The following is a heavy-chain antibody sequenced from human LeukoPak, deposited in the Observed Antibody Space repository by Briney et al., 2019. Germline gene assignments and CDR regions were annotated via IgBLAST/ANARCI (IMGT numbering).Heavy chain of an antibody. D-gene: IGHD5-24*01. V-gene: IGHV3-30*18. Sequence: GGSLRLSCAASGFTFSSYGMHWVRQAPGKGLEWVAVISYDGSNKYYADSVKGRFTISRDNSKNTLYLQMNSLRAEDTAVYYCAKGKRWLQLVFDYWGQGTLVTVSS. CDR3: AKGKRWLQLVFDY. CDR1: GFTFSSYG. J-gene: IGHJ4*02. CDR2: ISYDGSNK.